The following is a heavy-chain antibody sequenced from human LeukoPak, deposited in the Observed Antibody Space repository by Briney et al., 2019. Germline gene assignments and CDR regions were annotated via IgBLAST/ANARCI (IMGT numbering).Heavy chain of an antibody. Sequence: PSETLSLTCTVSGGSISSYYWSWIRQPPGKGLEWIGYIYTSGSTNYNPSLKSRVTISVDTSKNQFSLKLSSVTAADTAVYYCARAFSSSSSWPYYYYYMDVWGKGTTVTVSS. V-gene: IGHV4-4*09. J-gene: IGHJ6*03. CDR3: ARAFSSSSSWPYYYYYMDV. CDR2: IYTSGST. CDR1: GGSISSYY. D-gene: IGHD6-13*01.